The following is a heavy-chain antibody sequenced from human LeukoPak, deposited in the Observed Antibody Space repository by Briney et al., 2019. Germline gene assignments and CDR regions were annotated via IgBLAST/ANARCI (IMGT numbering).Heavy chain of an antibody. CDR2: LYSGGST. Sequence: PGGSLRLSCAASGFTVSGNYMSWVRQAPGKGLDWVSLLYSGGSTYYADSVEGRFSISRDNSKNTLYLQMNSLRAEDTAVYYCASRDKGYYYGMDVWGQGTTVTVSS. V-gene: IGHV3-66*01. J-gene: IGHJ6*02. D-gene: IGHD5-24*01. CDR1: GFTVSGNY. CDR3: ASRDKGYYYGMDV.